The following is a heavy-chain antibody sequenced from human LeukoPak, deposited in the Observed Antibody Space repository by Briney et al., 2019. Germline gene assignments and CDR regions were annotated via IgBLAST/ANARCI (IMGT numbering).Heavy chain of an antibody. V-gene: IGHV1-18*01. CDR1: GYTFTSYG. J-gene: IGHJ6*02. Sequence: ASVKVSCKASGYTFTSYGISWVRQAPGQGLEWMGWISAYNGNTNYAQKLQGRVTMTTDTSTSTAYTELRSLRSDDTAVYYCARVLGATSPYGMDVWGQGTTVTVSS. CDR3: ARVLGATSPYGMDV. D-gene: IGHD1-26*01. CDR2: ISAYNGNT.